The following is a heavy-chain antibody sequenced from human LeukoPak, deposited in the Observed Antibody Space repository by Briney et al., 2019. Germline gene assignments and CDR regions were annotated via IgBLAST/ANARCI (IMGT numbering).Heavy chain of an antibody. Sequence: PGGSLRLSCAASGFTFSSYGMSWVRQAPGKGLEWVSAISGSGGSTYYADSVKGRFTISRDNSKNTLYLQMNSLRAEDTAMYYCAKGSKAVLFTRDHYMDVWGKGTTDTISS. J-gene: IGHJ6*03. CDR3: AKGSKAVLFTRDHYMDV. V-gene: IGHV3-23*01. CDR2: ISGSGGST. D-gene: IGHD6-19*01. CDR1: GFTFSSYG.